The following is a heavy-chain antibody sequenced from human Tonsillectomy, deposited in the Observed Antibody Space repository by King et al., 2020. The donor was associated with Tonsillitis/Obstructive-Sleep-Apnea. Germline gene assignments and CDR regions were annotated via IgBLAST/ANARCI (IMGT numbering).Heavy chain of an antibody. V-gene: IGHV1-2*02. D-gene: IGHD3-16*01. CDR2: INPNSGGT. CDR3: ARARLRSTLNWFDP. Sequence: QVQLVESGAEVKKPGASVKVSCKASGYTFNGYYMHWVRQAPGKGLEWMGWINPNSGGTNYAQKFQGRVTMTRDTSISTAYMELSRLRSDDTAVYYCARARLRSTLNWFDPCGQGTLCTVSS. J-gene: IGHJ5*02. CDR1: GYTFNGYY.